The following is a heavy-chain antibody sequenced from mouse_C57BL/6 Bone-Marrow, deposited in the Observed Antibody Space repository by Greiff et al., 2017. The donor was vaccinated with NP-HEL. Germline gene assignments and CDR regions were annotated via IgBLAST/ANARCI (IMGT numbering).Heavy chain of an antibody. CDR3: ARHLPSIPFAY. D-gene: IGHD2-10*02. CDR1: GYTFTGYW. CDR2: ILPGSGST. Sequence: QVQLQQSGAELMKPGASVKLSCKATGYTFTGYWIEWVKQRPGHGLEWIGEILPGSGSTNYNEKFKGKATFTAYTSSNTAYMQLSSLTTEDSAIYYCARHLPSIPFAYWGQGTLVTVSA. J-gene: IGHJ3*01. V-gene: IGHV1-9*01.